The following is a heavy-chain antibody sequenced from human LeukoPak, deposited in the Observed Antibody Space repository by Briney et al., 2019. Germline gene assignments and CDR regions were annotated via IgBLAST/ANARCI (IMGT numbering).Heavy chain of an antibody. CDR2: IYTSGST. J-gene: IGHJ6*03. CDR3: ARDSSFGGDFWSGYYTGKHYYYYMDV. V-gene: IGHV4-4*07. Sequence: SETLSLTCTVSGGSISSYYWSWIRQPAGKGLEWIGRIYTSGSTNYNPSLKSRVTMSVDTSENQFSLKLSSVTAADTAVYYCARDSSFGGDFWSGYYTGKHYYYYMDVWGKGTTVTVSS. D-gene: IGHD3-3*01. CDR1: GGSISSYY.